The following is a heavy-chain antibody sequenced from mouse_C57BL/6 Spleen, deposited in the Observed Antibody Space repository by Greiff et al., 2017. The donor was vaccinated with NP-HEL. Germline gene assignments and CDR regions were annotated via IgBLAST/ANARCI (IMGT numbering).Heavy chain of an antibody. V-gene: IGHV2-9-1*01. D-gene: IGHD1-1*01. Sequence: QVQLLESGPGLVAPSQSLSITCTVSGFSLTSSAISWVRQPPGKGLEWLGVIWTGGGTTYNSAPNSSLSISKDNSKSQVFLKMNSLQTEDTARNDCARKGTAVVESWYFEAWGPGTTVTVSA. J-gene: IGHJ1*01. CDR1: GFSLTSSA. CDR3: ARKGTAVVESWYFEA. CDR2: IWTGGGT.